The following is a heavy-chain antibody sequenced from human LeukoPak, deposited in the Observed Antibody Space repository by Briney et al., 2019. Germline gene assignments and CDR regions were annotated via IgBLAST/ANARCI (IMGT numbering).Heavy chain of an antibody. D-gene: IGHD4-17*01. J-gene: IGHJ4*02. CDR1: GASISSTDW. CDR3: ARGPTTVTRAFDY. CDR2: IYHSGST. Sequence: PSETLSLTCAVSGASISSTDWWNWVRQPPGKGLEWIGEIYHSGSTNYNPSLKSRVTMSVDTSKNQFSLKLSSVTAADTAVYYCARGPTTVTRAFDYWGQGTLVTVSS. V-gene: IGHV4-4*02.